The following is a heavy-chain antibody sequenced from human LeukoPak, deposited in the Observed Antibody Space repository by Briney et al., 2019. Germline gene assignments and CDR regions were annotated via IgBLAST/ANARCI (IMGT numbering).Heavy chain of an antibody. V-gene: IGHV3-21*01. D-gene: IGHD2-15*01. Sequence: GGSLRLSCAASGFTVSSNYMSWVRQAPGKGLEWVSSISSSSSYIYYADSVKGRFTLSRDNAKNSLYLQMNSLRAEDTAIYYCARESPHCSGVSCFFDYWGQGTLVTVSS. CDR1: GFTVSSNY. CDR2: ISSSSSYI. J-gene: IGHJ4*02. CDR3: ARESPHCSGVSCFFDY.